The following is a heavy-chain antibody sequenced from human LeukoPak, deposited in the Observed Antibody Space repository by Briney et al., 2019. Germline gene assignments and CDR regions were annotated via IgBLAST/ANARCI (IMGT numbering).Heavy chain of an antibody. CDR2: INHSGST. CDR3: AGRRPLWFGELLK. V-gene: IGHV4-34*01. CDR1: GGSFSGYY. D-gene: IGHD3-10*01. Sequence: SETLSLTCAVYGGSFSGYYWSWIRQPPGKGLEWIGEINHSGSTNYNPSLKSRVTISVDTSKNQFSLKLSSVTAADTAVYYCAGRRPLWFGELLKWGQGTLVTVSS. J-gene: IGHJ4*02.